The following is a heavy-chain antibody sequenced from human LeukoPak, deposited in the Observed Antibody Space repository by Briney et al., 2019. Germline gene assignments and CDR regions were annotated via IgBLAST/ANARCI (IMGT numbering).Heavy chain of an antibody. CDR2: ISYDGSNK. J-gene: IGHJ4*02. D-gene: IGHD3-10*01. Sequence: GGSLRLSCAASGFTFSSYAMHWVRQAPGKGLEWVAVISYDGSNKYYADSVKGRFTISRDNSKNTLYLQMNSLRAEDTAVYYCARGPMVRAPLDYWGQGTLVTVSS. V-gene: IGHV3-30-3*01. CDR3: ARGPMVRAPLDY. CDR1: GFTFSSYA.